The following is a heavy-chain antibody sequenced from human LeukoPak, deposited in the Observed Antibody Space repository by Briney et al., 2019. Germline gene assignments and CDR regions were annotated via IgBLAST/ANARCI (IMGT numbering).Heavy chain of an antibody. CDR1: GFTFSGYE. V-gene: IGHV3-48*03. CDR3: ARDRPDVPVGDY. Sequence: GGSLRLSCAASGFTFSGYEMNCVRQAPGKGLEWVSYISSSGSTIYYADSVKGRFTISRDNAKNSLYLQINSLRAEDTAVYYCARDRPDVPVGDYWGQGTLVTVSS. D-gene: IGHD1-26*01. J-gene: IGHJ4*02. CDR2: ISSSGSTI.